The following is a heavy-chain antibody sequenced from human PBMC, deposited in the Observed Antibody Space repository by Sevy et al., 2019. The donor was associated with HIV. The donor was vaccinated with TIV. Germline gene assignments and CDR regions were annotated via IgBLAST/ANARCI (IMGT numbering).Heavy chain of an antibody. J-gene: IGHJ4*02. D-gene: IGHD5-18*01. CDR1: GFTFSIYW. CDR3: VREGVGGYSYGFDY. V-gene: IGHV3-74*01. CDR2: INSDGSST. Sequence: GGSLGLSCAASGFTFSIYWMHWVRQVPGKGLVWVSRINSDGSSTRYADSVKGRFTFSRDNAKNTLYLQMNSLRAEDTAVYYCVREGVGGYSYGFDYWGQGTLVTVSS.